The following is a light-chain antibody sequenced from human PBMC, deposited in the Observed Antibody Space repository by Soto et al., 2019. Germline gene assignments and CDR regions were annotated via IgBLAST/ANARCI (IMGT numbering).Light chain of an antibody. Sequence: DIQMTQSPSTLSASVGDRVTITCRASQSISNWLAWYQQKPGKAPKLLIYAASSLETGVPSRFSGSGSGTEFTLTISSLQPDDVATYYCQKYNSSPQTFGQGTKVDIK. V-gene: IGKV1-5*01. CDR3: QKYNSSPQT. CDR1: QSISNW. CDR2: AAS. J-gene: IGKJ1*01.